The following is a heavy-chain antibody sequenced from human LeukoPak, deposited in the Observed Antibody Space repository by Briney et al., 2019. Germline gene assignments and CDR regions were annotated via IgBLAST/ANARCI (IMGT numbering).Heavy chain of an antibody. CDR3: AKDKYSYGYGGFDY. Sequence: GGSLRLSCTASGFTFSNHWMSWVRQAPGKGLEWVASIKQDGSENYYADSVKGRFTISRDNSKNTLYLQMNSLRAEDTAVYYCAKDKYSYGYGGFDYWGQGTLVTVSS. J-gene: IGHJ4*02. CDR1: GFTFSNHW. D-gene: IGHD5-18*01. CDR2: IKQDGSEN. V-gene: IGHV3-7*01.